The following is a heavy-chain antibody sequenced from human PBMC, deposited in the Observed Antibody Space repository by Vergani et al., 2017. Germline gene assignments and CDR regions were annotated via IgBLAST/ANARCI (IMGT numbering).Heavy chain of an antibody. Sequence: EVQLVQSGAEVKKPGESLRISCKGSGYSFTSYWISWVRQLPGKGLEWMGRIDPSDSSTNYSPSFQGHVTISADKSISTAYLQWSSLKASDTAMYYCAARVKGYCSGGSCYPSYWYFDLWGRGTLVTVSS. V-gene: IGHV5-10-1*03. CDR3: AARVKGYCSGGSCYPSYWYFDL. J-gene: IGHJ2*01. CDR1: GYSFTSYW. D-gene: IGHD2-15*01. CDR2: IDPSDSST.